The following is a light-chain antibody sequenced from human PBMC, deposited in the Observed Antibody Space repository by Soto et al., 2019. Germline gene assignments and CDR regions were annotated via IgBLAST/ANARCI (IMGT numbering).Light chain of an antibody. V-gene: IGLV1-40*01. CDR1: SSNSGAGYD. CDR2: GNS. Sequence: QSFLGEPPAVSGAPGQRFTISCTGSSSNSGAGYDVHWYQQLPGTAPKLLIYGNSNRPSGVPDRFSGSKSGTSASLAITGLQAEDEADYYCQSYDSSLRACCVFGTGTKVTVL. CDR3: QSYDSSLRACCV. J-gene: IGLJ1*01.